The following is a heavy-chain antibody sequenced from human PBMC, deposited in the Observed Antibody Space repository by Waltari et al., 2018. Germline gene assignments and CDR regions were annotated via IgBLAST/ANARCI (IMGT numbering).Heavy chain of an antibody. CDR3: ARGGYCSGGSCRHYYYGMDV. CDR2: ISPIFGTA. D-gene: IGHD2-15*01. Sequence: QVQLVQSGAEVKKPGSSVKVSCKASGGPFSSYANNWVRQAPGQGPGGMGGISPIFGTANYAQKFQGRVTITADESTSTAYMELSSLRSEDTAVYYCARGGYCSGGSCRHYYYGMDVWGQGTTVTVSS. J-gene: IGHJ6*02. CDR1: GGPFSSYA. V-gene: IGHV1-69*12.